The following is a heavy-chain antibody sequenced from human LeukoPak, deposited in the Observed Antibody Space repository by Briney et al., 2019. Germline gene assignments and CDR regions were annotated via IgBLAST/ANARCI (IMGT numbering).Heavy chain of an antibody. V-gene: IGHV4-59*12. D-gene: IGHD3-22*01. J-gene: IGHJ3*02. CDR3: ARDYYDSSGSPYDAFDI. CDR1: GGSISSYY. Sequence: SETLSLTCTVSGGSISSYYWSWIRQPPGKGLEWIGYIYYSGSTNYNPSLKSRVTMSVDTSKNQFSLKLSSVTAADTAVYYCARDYYDSSGSPYDAFDIWGQGTMVTVSS. CDR2: IYYSGST.